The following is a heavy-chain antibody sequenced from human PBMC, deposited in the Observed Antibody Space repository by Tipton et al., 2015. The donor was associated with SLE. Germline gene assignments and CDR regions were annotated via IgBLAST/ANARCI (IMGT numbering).Heavy chain of an antibody. CDR2: IYYSGST. CDR3: ARYGIRSGKDI. V-gene: IGHV4-39*07. Sequence: LTCTVSGGSISSSSYYWGWIRQPPGKGLEWIGSIYYSGSTYYNPSLKSRVTISVDTSKNQFSLKLSSVTAADTAVYYCARYGIRSGKDIWGQGAMVTVSS. D-gene: IGHD3-3*01. CDR1: GGSISSSSYY. J-gene: IGHJ3*02.